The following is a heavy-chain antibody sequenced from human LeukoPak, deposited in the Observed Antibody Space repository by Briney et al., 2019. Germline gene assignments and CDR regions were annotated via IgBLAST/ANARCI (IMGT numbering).Heavy chain of an antibody. D-gene: IGHD3-22*01. J-gene: IGHJ4*02. Sequence: PSETLCLTCAVYGGSFSGYYWSWIRQPPGKGLEWVGEINHSGSTNYNTSLKSRVTISVDTTKNQFTLKLSSVTAADTAIYYCVRTGEVGYYPTWGQGTLVTVSS. CDR3: VRTGEVGYYPT. CDR1: GGSFSGYY. CDR2: INHSGST. V-gene: IGHV4-34*01.